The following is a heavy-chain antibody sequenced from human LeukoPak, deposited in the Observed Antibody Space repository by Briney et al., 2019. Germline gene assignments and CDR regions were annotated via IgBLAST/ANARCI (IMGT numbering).Heavy chain of an antibody. CDR2: IVPVFGTA. V-gene: IGHV1-69*13. Sequence: ASVKVSCKAPGGTFSNYGFSWVRQAPGQGLEWMGGIVPVFGTANYAQKFQGRVTITADDFTTTAYMEVSSLRSEDTAVYYCAKDRPYYDSSGYSPLCDAFDIWGQGTMVTVSS. D-gene: IGHD3-22*01. CDR1: GGTFSNYG. CDR3: AKDRPYYDSSGYSPLCDAFDI. J-gene: IGHJ3*02.